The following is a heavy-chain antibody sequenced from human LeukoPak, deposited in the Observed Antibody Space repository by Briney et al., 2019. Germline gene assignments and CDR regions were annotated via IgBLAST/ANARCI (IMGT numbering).Heavy chain of an antibody. V-gene: IGHV4-59*01. Sequence: KASETLSLTCTVSGGSISSYYWRWIRQPPGKGLEWIGYIYYSGSTNYNPSLKSRVTISVDTSKNQFSLKLSSVTAADTAVYYCARGLEWLLYFDYWGQGTLVTVSS. D-gene: IGHD3-3*01. CDR2: IYYSGST. CDR3: ARGLEWLLYFDY. CDR1: GGSISSYY. J-gene: IGHJ4*02.